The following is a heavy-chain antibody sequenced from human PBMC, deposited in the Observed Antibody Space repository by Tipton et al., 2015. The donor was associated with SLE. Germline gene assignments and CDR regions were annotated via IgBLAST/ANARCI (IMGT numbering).Heavy chain of an antibody. J-gene: IGHJ2*01. CDR1: GGSISSSSYY. CDR3: AAQPVAGLWYFDL. CDR2: IYYSGTT. D-gene: IGHD1-14*01. Sequence: TLSLTCTVPGGSISSSSYYWGWIRQPPGKGLDWIGTIYYSGTTYYNPSLKSRVTISVDTSKNQFSLKLSSVTAADTAVYYCAAQPVAGLWYFDLWGRGTLVTVSS. V-gene: IGHV4-39*07.